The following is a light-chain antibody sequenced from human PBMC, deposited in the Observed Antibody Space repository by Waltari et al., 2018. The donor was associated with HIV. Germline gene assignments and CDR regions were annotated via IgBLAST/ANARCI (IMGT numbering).Light chain of an antibody. Sequence: EIVFTQSPATLSLSPGERATLSCRASQSVSNYLAWYQQKSGQGPRLLIYDASNRATGIPARFSASGSGTDFTLTISSLQPEDFAFYYCHQRSTWPRTFGQGTKVEIK. CDR3: HQRSTWPRT. V-gene: IGKV3-11*01. CDR2: DAS. J-gene: IGKJ1*01. CDR1: QSVSNY.